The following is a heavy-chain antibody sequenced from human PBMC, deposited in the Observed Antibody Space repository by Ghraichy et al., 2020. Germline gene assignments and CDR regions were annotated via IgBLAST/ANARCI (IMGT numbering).Heavy chain of an antibody. V-gene: IGHV3-48*02. CDR3: ANSLSSSSDFDY. D-gene: IGHD6-13*01. CDR1: GFTFSSSN. Sequence: SCAVSGFTFSSSNMNWVRQAPGKGLEWVSFISSTSNTINYADSVKGRFTISRDNAKNSLYLQMNSLRDEDTAVYYCANSLSSSSDFDYWGQGTLVTGSS. CDR2: ISSTSNTI. J-gene: IGHJ4*02.